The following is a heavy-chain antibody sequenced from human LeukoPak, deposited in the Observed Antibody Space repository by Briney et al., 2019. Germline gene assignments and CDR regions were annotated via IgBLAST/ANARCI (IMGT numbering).Heavy chain of an antibody. Sequence: GGSLRLSCAASGFTFSSYSMTWVRQAPGKGLEGVSYISSSSSTIYYADSVKGRFTIPRDNAKNSLYLQMNSLRDEDTAVYYCARAFEYSSSYFDYWGQGTLVTVSS. CDR3: ARAFEYSSSYFDY. CDR2: ISSSSSTI. V-gene: IGHV3-48*02. D-gene: IGHD6-6*01. J-gene: IGHJ4*02. CDR1: GFTFSSYS.